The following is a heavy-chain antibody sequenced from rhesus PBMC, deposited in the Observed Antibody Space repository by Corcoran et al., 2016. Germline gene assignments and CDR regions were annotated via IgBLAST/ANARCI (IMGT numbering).Heavy chain of an antibody. CDR3: AIFGYSGSWRPIDY. Sequence: EVQLVETGGGLVQPGGSLKLSCAASGFTFSSYGMSWVRQAPGKGLEWVSAINSGGASTYYADSVKGRFTISRDNSKNTLSLQMNSLRAEDTAVYYCAIFGYSGSWRPIDYWGQGVLVTVSS. J-gene: IGHJ4*01. CDR1: GFTFSSYG. CDR2: INSGGAST. V-gene: IGHV3S5*01. D-gene: IGHD6-25*01.